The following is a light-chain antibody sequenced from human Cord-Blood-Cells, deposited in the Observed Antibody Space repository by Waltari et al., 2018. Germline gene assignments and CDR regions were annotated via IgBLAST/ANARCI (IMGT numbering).Light chain of an antibody. CDR2: EVS. CDR1: SSDVGGYNY. Sequence: QSALTQPPSASGSPGQSVPLPCTGTSSDVGGYNYVSCYQQHPGKAPKLMIYEVSKRPSGVPDRFSGSKSGNTASLTVSGLQAEDEADYYCSSYAGSNNYVFGTGTKVTVL. J-gene: IGLJ1*01. V-gene: IGLV2-8*01. CDR3: SSYAGSNNYV.